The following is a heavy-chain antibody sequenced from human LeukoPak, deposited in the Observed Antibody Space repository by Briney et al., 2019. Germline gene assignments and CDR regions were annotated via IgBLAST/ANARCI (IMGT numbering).Heavy chain of an antibody. D-gene: IGHD4-23*01. CDR1: GFTFSSYW. V-gene: IGHV3-74*01. Sequence: PGGSLRLSCAASGFTFSSYWMHWVRHAPGKGLVWVSRISSDGSNTIYADSVKGRFTISRDNAKNTLYLQLNSLRAEDTAVYYCARGFSDDYGGNGEFFQHWGQGTLVTVSS. J-gene: IGHJ1*01. CDR2: ISSDGSNT. CDR3: ARGFSDDYGGNGEFFQH.